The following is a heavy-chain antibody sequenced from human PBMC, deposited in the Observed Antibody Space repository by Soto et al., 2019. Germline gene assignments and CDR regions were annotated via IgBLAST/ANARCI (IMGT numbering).Heavy chain of an antibody. Sequence: QVQLVESGGGVVQPGRSLRLSCAASGFTFSSYTMHWVRQAPGKGLQWVAVIWYDGSKKYYADSVKGRFTISRDNSKNTLYLQMNSLRGEDTAVYYCARATNYLDGLDVWGQGTTVTVSS. CDR2: IWYDGSKK. CDR3: ARATNYLDGLDV. D-gene: IGHD1-7*01. V-gene: IGHV3-33*01. J-gene: IGHJ6*02. CDR1: GFTFSSYT.